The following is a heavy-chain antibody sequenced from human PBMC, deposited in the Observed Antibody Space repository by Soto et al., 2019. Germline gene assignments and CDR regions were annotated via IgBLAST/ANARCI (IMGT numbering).Heavy chain of an antibody. J-gene: IGHJ6*02. V-gene: IGHV1-69*01. D-gene: IGHD6-6*01. CDR2: IIPIFGTA. CDR3: ARGIAARPYYGMDV. Sequence: QVQLVQSGAEVQKPGSSVKVSCKASGGTFSSYAISWVRQAPGQGREWMGGIIPIFGTANYAQKVQGRVTITADESTRTAYMEVSSLSAEDRAVYYFARGIAARPYYGMDVWGQGTTVTVSS. CDR1: GGTFSSYA.